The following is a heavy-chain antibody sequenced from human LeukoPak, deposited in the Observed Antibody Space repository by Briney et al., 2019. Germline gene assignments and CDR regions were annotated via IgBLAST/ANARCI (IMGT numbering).Heavy chain of an antibody. CDR3: ARDPGYGSGPGNWFDP. J-gene: IGHJ5*02. CDR2: INPNSGGA. V-gene: IGHV1-2*02. Sequence: ASVKVSCKASGYTFTGYYIHWVRQAPGQGLEWMGWINPNSGGANYAQTFLGRVTMTRDTSISTAYMGLSNLRSDDTAVYFCARDPGYGSGPGNWFDPWGQGTLVTVSS. CDR1: GYTFTGYY. D-gene: IGHD3-10*01.